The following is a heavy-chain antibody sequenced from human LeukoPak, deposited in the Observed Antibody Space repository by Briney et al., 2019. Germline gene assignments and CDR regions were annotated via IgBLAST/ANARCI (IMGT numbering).Heavy chain of an antibody. Sequence: SEILSLTCTVSGGSISSYYWSWIRQPPGKGLEWIGYIYYSGSTNYNPSLKSRVTISVDTSKNQFSLKLSSVTAADTAVYYCARVYRGAYYDSSGRWFDPWGQGTLVTVSS. CDR2: IYYSGST. CDR3: ARVYRGAYYDSSGRWFDP. V-gene: IGHV4-59*01. D-gene: IGHD3-22*01. J-gene: IGHJ5*02. CDR1: GGSISSYY.